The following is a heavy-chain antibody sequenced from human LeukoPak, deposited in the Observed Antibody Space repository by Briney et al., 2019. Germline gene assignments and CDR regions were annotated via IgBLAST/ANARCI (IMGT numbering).Heavy chain of an antibody. D-gene: IGHD3-10*01. J-gene: IGHJ4*02. CDR3: AKSYGSGSYYHRALAGY. Sequence: PSETLSLTCTVSGCSISSSSYYWGWIRQPPGKALEWIVSIYYSGITYYNPSLKIRVTISLDKSKNQFYLKLSSVTAADTAVYYCAKSYGSGSYYHRALAGYWGQGTLVPVSS. CDR1: GCSISSSSYY. CDR2: IYYSGIT. V-gene: IGHV4-39*01.